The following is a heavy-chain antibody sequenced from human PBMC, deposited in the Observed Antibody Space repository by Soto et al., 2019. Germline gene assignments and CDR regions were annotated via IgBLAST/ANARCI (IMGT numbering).Heavy chain of an antibody. V-gene: IGHV2-26*03. Sequence: ITVVALSLEKKGVSWIRQPPGKALEWLAHIFSNDEKSYSTSLKSRLTISKDTSKSQVVLTMTNMDPVDTATYYCARIFTRYDYVWGSYRYRTFFDYWGQGTLVSVSS. CDR2: IFSNDEK. J-gene: IGHJ4*02. CDR1: VVALSLEKKG. D-gene: IGHD3-16*02. CDR3: ARIFTRYDYVWGSYRYRTFFDY.